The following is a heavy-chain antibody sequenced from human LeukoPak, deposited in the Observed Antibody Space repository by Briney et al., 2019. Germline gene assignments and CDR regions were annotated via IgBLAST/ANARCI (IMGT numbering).Heavy chain of an antibody. Sequence: PGGSLRLSCAASGFTFSNAWMSWVRQAPGKGLEWVGRIKSKTDGGTTDYAAPVKGRFTIQRDDSKHTLYLQMNSLKTEDTAVYYCTTDIVVVPAAILAPNYFDYWGQGTLVTVSS. V-gene: IGHV3-15*01. D-gene: IGHD2-2*01. CDR3: TTDIVVVPAAILAPNYFDY. CDR2: IKSKTDGGTT. CDR1: GFTFSNAW. J-gene: IGHJ4*02.